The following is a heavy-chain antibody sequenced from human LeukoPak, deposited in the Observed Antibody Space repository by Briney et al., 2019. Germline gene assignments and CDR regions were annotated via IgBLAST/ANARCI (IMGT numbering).Heavy chain of an antibody. J-gene: IGHJ4*02. D-gene: IGHD4-23*01. V-gene: IGHV4-39*07. Sequence: SETLSLTCTVSSGSVNIGASYWGWVRQSPGVGLEWIGTVYSTGGTYYNPSLRSRLTISLDASKRQFSLKMTSVTAADTAVYYCATLRGGGGNYPLFDNWGQGALVTVSA. CDR1: SGSVNIGASY. CDR2: VYSTGGT. CDR3: ATLRGGGGNYPLFDN.